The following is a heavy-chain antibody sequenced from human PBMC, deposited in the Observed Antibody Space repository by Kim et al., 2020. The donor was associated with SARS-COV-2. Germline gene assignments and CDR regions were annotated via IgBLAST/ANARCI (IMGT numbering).Heavy chain of an antibody. CDR2: IRERSDDWTA. Sequence: GGSLRLSCAVSGVSFSEVWMSWVRQAPGKGLEWVGRIRERSDDWTADYAAPGRGRFTISKDGSKNTLYLQMNSLKTEDTAMYYCTTGTTGAEDDWGQGTLVTVSS. CDR1: GVSFSEVW. CDR3: TTGTTGAEDD. J-gene: IGHJ4*02. V-gene: IGHV3-15*01. D-gene: IGHD1-1*01.